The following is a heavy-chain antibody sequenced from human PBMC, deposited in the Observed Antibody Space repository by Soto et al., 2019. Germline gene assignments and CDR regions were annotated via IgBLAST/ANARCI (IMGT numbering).Heavy chain of an antibody. Sequence: GASVKVSCKASGGTFSSYAISWVRQAPGRGLEWMGGIIPIFGTANYAQKFQGRVTITADESTSTAYMELSSLRSEDTAVYYCARDSSSGWYESGGWFDPWGQGTLVTVSS. V-gene: IGHV1-69*13. D-gene: IGHD6-19*01. J-gene: IGHJ5*02. CDR1: GGTFSSYA. CDR2: IIPIFGTA. CDR3: ARDSSSGWYESGGWFDP.